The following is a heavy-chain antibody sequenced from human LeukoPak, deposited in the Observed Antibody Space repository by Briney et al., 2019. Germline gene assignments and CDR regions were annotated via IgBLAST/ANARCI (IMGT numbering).Heavy chain of an antibody. V-gene: IGHV4-34*01. CDR3: ARLRSPGDFDY. CDR1: GGSFSGYY. J-gene: IGHJ4*02. Sequence: SETLSLTCAVYGGSFSGYYWSWIRQPPGKGLEWIGEINHSGSTNYNPSLKSRVTISVDTSKNQFSLRLSSVTAADTAMYYCARLRSPGDFDYWGQGTLVTVSS. CDR2: INHSGST. D-gene: IGHD1-26*01.